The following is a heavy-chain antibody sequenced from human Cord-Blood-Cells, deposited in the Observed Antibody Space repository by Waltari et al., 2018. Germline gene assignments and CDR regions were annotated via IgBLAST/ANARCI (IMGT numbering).Heavy chain of an antibody. D-gene: IGHD5-12*01. V-gene: IGHV4-34*01. CDR1: GGSFSVYY. J-gene: IGHJ4*02. CDR3: ARYSGYDPYYFDY. CDR2: INHITTT. Sequence: QVQLQQWGAGLLKPSETLSLTCAVYGGSFSVYYWSWIRQPPGKGLEWIGEINHITTTNYNPFLKILVSVSVSAAKSQLSLKLSSVTAADTAVYYCARYSGYDPYYFDYWGQGTLVTVSS.